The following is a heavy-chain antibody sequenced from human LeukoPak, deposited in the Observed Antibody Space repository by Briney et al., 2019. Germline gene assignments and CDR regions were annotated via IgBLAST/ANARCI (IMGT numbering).Heavy chain of an antibody. J-gene: IGHJ3*02. CDR2: IRYDGTNT. CDR1: AFTFSDYG. Sequence: PGGSLRLSCVASAFTFSDYGMVWVRQAPGKGLEWVTFIRYDGTNTFYADSVKGRFTISRDNARNSLYLQMNSLRAEDTAVYYCARGASVVAGNDNAFDIWGQGTMVTVSS. D-gene: IGHD6-19*01. CDR3: ARGASVVAGNDNAFDI. V-gene: IGHV3-30*02.